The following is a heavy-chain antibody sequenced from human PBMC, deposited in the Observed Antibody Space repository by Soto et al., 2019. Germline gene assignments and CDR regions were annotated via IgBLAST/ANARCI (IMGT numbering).Heavy chain of an antibody. CDR1: GYTFSNYA. CDR2: VSPYNGNA. D-gene: IGHD2-8*01. Sequence: ASVKVSCKTSGYTFSNYAISWVRQAPGQGLEWMGWVSPYNGNANYTEKFQGRVSMTTDTSTTTAYMELTSLTSDDTAIYYYARAISLIMAASAYWGQGTLVTVSS. CDR3: ARAISLIMAASAY. V-gene: IGHV1-18*04. J-gene: IGHJ4*02.